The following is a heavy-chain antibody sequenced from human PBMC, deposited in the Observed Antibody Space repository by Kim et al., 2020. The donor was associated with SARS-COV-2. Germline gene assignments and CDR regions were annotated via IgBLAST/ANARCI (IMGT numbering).Heavy chain of an antibody. V-gene: IGHV4-34*01. J-gene: IGHJ5*02. CDR3: ARGGYSSSWYGERNWFDP. Sequence: KSRVTISVATSKNQFALKLSSVTAADTAVYYCARGGYSSSWYGERNWFDPWGQGTLVTVSS. D-gene: IGHD6-13*01.